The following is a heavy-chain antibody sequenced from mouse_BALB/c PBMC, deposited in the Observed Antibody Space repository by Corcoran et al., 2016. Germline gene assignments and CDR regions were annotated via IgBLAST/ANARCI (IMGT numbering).Heavy chain of an antibody. D-gene: IGHD1-1*01. CDR3: ARPTTVVTRMDY. CDR1: GYTFSSYW. V-gene: IGHV1-9*01. J-gene: IGHJ4*01. CDR2: ILPGSGST. Sequence: QVQLQQSGAELMKPGASVKISCKATGYTFSSYWIEWVKQRPGHGLEWIGEILPGSGSTNYNEKFKGKATFTADTSSNTAYMQLSSLTSEDSAVYYCARPTTVVTRMDYWGQGTSVTVSS.